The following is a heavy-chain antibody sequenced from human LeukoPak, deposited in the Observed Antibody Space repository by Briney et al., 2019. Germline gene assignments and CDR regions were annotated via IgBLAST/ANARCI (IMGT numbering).Heavy chain of an antibody. CDR3: AIMHGYYDGSGYCVQ. CDR1: GVTFSRHR. J-gene: IGHJ4*02. CDR2: IFTSVATT. D-gene: IGHD3-22*01. V-gene: IGHV3-23*01. Sequence: GGSLRLSCSASGVTFSRHRMRGARDAPGRGGQGGSYIFTSVATTYSADSVKGWFTISRDKPRNTLYMQMSSLRDEQTALCCCAIMHGYYDGSGYCVQWGQGNLVTVSS.